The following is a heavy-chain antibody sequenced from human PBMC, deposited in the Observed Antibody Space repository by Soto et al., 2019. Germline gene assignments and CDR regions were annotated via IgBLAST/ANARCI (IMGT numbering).Heavy chain of an antibody. CDR2: TSAYNGKT. J-gene: IGHJ6*02. CDR1: GYTFSSYG. V-gene: IGHV1-18*01. Sequence: ASVKVSCKASGYTFSSYGITWVRQAPGQGLEWMGWTSAYNGKTNYAQKLQGRVTMTTDTSTSTAYMELRSLRYDDTAVYYCARGGNNYYYYGMDVWGQGTTVTVSS. CDR3: ARGGNNYYYYGMDV.